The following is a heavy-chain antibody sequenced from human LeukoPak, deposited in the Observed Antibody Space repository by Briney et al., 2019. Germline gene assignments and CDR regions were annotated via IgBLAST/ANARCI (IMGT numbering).Heavy chain of an antibody. J-gene: IGHJ6*03. V-gene: IGHV4-39*01. Sequence: SETLSLTCTVSGGSISSSSYYWGWIRQAPGKGLEWIGSFEYGGSTYYNPSLKSRVTISVDTSKNQFSLKLSSVTAADTAVYYCAGGRSSPGGYYYYYMDVWGKGTTVTVSS. D-gene: IGHD3-16*01. CDR1: GGSISSSSYY. CDR3: AGGRSSPGGYYYYYMDV. CDR2: FEYGGST.